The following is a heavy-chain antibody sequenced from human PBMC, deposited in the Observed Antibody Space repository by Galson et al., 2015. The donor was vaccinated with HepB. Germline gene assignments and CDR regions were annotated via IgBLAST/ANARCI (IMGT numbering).Heavy chain of an antibody. CDR1: GGSISSGGYS. J-gene: IGHJ5*02. CDR2: IYHSGST. CDR3: ASNHDFWSGSGFDP. Sequence: TLSLTCAVSGGSISSGGYSWSWVRQPPGKGLEWIGYIYHSGSTYYNPSLKSRVTISVDRSKNQFSLKLSSVTAADTAVYYCASNHDFWSGSGFDPWGQGTLVTVSS. D-gene: IGHD3-3*01. V-gene: IGHV4-30-2*01.